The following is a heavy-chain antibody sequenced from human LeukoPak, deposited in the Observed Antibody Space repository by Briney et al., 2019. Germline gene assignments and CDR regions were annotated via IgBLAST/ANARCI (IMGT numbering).Heavy chain of an antibody. Sequence: GGSLRLSCAASGFTFSDYYMTWIRQAPRKGLEWVSYISISGTTIYYADSVKGRFTISRDNATNSLYLQMNSLTAEDTAVYYCAILGYCNTSSCYDDGDLGYWGQGTLVTVSS. V-gene: IGHV3-11*04. D-gene: IGHD2-2*01. CDR1: GFTFSDYY. CDR3: AILGYCNTSSCYDDGDLGY. J-gene: IGHJ4*02. CDR2: ISISGTTI.